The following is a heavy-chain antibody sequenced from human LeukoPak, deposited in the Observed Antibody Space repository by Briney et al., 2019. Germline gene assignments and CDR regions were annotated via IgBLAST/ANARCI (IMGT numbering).Heavy chain of an antibody. J-gene: IGHJ5*02. CDR2: ITGSGGST. V-gene: IGHV3-23*01. Sequence: GGSLRLSCLDTGFTFSSYGMGWVRQAPGKGLEWVSSITGSGGSTYFADSVKGRFTLSRDNSKNTLYLQMNSLRAEDTAIYYCAKGSDSSGYYIWFDPWGQGTLVTVSS. D-gene: IGHD3-22*01. CDR3: AKGSDSSGYYIWFDP. CDR1: GFTFSSYG.